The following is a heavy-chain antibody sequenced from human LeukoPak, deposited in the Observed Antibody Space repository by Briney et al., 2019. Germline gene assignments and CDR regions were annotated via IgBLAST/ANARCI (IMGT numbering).Heavy chain of an antibody. Sequence: SQTLSLTCTVSGGSISSGGYSWSWIRQHPGKGLEWIGYIYYSGSTYYNPSLKSRVTISVDTSKNQFSLKLSSATAADTAVYYCARDGYYYDSSGYSHYFDYWGQGTLVTVSS. CDR1: GGSISSGGYS. D-gene: IGHD3-22*01. V-gene: IGHV4-31*03. J-gene: IGHJ4*02. CDR2: IYYSGST. CDR3: ARDGYYYDSSGYSHYFDY.